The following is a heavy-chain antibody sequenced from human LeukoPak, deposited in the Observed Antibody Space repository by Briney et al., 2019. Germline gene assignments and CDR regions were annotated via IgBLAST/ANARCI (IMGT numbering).Heavy chain of an antibody. CDR1: GGSFSGNY. Sequence: SETLSLTCAVYGGSFSGNYWSWIRQPPGKGLEWIGEINHSRSTNYNPSLKSRVTISVDTSKKQFSLRLSSVTAADTAVYYCARDCAWFGALLPFDYWGQGILVTVSS. J-gene: IGHJ4*01. CDR3: ARDCAWFGALLPFDY. D-gene: IGHD3-10*01. CDR2: INHSRST. V-gene: IGHV4-34*01.